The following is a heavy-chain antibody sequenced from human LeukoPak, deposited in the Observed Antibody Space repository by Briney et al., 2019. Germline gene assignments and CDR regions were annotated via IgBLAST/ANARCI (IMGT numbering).Heavy chain of an antibody. V-gene: IGHV3-20*04. J-gene: IGHJ5*02. D-gene: IGHD6-19*01. CDR2: INWNGGST. Sequence: GGSLRLSCAACGFTFDDYGLSWVRQAPGKGLEWVSGINWNGGSTGYADSVKGRFTISRDNAKKSLYLQMHSLRAEDTAVYYCATVADNWFDPWGQGTLVTVSS. CDR1: GFTFDDYG. CDR3: ATVADNWFDP.